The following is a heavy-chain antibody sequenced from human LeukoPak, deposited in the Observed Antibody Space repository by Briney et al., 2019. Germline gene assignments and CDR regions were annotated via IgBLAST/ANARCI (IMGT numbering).Heavy chain of an antibody. V-gene: IGHV3-30-3*01. CDR1: GFTFSSHA. CDR3: ARVASGSYNWFDP. CDR2: ISYDGNNK. Sequence: GRSLRLSCAASGFTFSSHAIHWVRQAPGKGLEWVAVISYDGNNKYYGDSVKGRFTSSRDNAKNTVYLQMNSLRAEDTAVYYCARVASGSYNWFDPWGQGTLVTVSS. J-gene: IGHJ5*02. D-gene: IGHD3-10*01.